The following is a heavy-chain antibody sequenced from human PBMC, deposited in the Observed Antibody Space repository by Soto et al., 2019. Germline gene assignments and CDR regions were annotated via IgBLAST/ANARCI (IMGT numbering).Heavy chain of an antibody. J-gene: IGHJ4*02. Sequence: VQVVESGGGLVQPGGSLRLSCAASGFTFNRYPLYWVRQAAGKGLVWVSRINSDGSGFYAYSVKGRFTISRDNAKDTLYLQMNSLRVEDTAVYFCVRDNGGYWGQGTLVTVSS. CDR2: INSDGSG. CDR3: VRDNGGY. D-gene: IGHD2-8*01. CDR1: GFTFNRYP. V-gene: IGHV3-74*01.